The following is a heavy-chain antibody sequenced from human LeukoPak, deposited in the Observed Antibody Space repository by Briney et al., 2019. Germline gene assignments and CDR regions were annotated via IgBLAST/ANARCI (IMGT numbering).Heavy chain of an antibody. D-gene: IGHD2-2*01. J-gene: IGHJ5*02. CDR2: IYYSGST. CDR3: ARGCYPYNWFDP. Sequence: PSQTLSLTCTVSGGSISSGGYYWSWIRQHPGKGLEWIGYIYYSGSTYYNPSLKSRVTISVDTSKNQFSLKLSSVTAADTAVYYCARGCYPYNWFDPWCQGTLVTVSS. CDR1: GGSISSGGYY. V-gene: IGHV4-31*03.